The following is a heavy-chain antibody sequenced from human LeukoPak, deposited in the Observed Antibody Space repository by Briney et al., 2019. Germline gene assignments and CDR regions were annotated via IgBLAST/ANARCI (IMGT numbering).Heavy chain of an antibody. CDR1: GFTFSNYS. J-gene: IGHJ5*02. CDR2: IHSSGGT. D-gene: IGHD4-17*01. Sequence: GGSLRLSCAGSGFTFSNYSIHWVRQAPGKGLEWVSAIHSSGGTYYADSVKGRFTISRDTSKNTLYLQINSLRVEDTAVYYCIVFGDSNHWGQGTLVTVSS. CDR3: IVFGDSNH. V-gene: IGHV3-53*01.